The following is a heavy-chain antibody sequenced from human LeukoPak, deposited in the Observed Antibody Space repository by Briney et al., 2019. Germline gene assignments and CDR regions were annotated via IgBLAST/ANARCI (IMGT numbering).Heavy chain of an antibody. J-gene: IGHJ4*02. CDR2: IYYSGST. V-gene: IGHV4-30-4*01. CDR3: AVWGMVRGVTLDY. Sequence: PSETLSLTCAVYGGSFSDYYWSWIRQPPGKGLEWIGYIYYSGSTYYNPSLKSRVTISVDTSKNQFSLKLSSVTAADTAVYYCAVWGMVRGVTLDYWGQGTLVTVSS. CDR1: GGSFSDYY. D-gene: IGHD3-10*01.